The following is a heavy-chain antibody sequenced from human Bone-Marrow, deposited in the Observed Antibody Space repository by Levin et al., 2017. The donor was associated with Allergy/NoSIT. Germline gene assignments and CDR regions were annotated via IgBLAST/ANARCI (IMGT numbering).Heavy chain of an antibody. V-gene: IGHV3-30*18. CDR3: AKDPWAYDILTLFDY. CDR1: GFNFSTYG. J-gene: IGHJ4*02. Sequence: PGGSLRLSCVASGFNFSTYGLHWVRQLPGKGLEWVSAISYDGTNKYYLDSVKGRFTISRDNSKNMLYLQMNSLRVEDTAVYYCAKDPWAYDILTLFDYWGQGTVVTVSS. D-gene: IGHD3-9*01. CDR2: ISYDGTNK.